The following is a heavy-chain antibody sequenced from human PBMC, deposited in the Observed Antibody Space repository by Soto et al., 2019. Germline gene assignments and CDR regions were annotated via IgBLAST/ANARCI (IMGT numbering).Heavy chain of an antibody. D-gene: IGHD3-3*01. CDR3: ARDRITILPNSYNFYGLDV. J-gene: IGHJ6*02. CDR1: AGSISSGDYY. Sequence: SETLSLTCTVSAGSISSGDYYWSWIRQPPGKGLEWIGYIYHSGSTYYNPSLQSRVSISVDTSKNQFSLKLSSVTAADTAVYYCARDRITILPNSYNFYGLDVWGQGTTVTVSS. V-gene: IGHV4-30-4*01. CDR2: IYHSGST.